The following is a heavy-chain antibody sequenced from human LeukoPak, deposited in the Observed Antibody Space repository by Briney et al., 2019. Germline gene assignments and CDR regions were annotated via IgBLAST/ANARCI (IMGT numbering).Heavy chain of an antibody. V-gene: IGHV3-21*01. CDR3: ARCGYSYASYGMDV. Sequence: GGSLRLSCAASGFTVSSNYMSWVRQAPGKGLEWVSSISSSSSYIYYADSVKGRFTISRDNAKNSLYLQMNSLRAEDTAVYYCARCGYSYASYGMDVWGQGTTVTVSS. J-gene: IGHJ6*02. D-gene: IGHD5-18*01. CDR1: GFTVSSNY. CDR2: ISSSSSYI.